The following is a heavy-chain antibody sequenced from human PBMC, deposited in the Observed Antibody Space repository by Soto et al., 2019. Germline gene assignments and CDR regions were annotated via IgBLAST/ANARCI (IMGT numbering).Heavy chain of an antibody. CDR2: ISSSSSYI. J-gene: IGHJ4*02. CDR3: ASWVEMATITY. CDR1: GFTFSSYS. D-gene: IGHD5-12*01. Sequence: PGGSLRLSCAASGFTFSSYSMNWVRQAPGKGLEWVSSISSSSSYIYYADSVKGRFTISRDNAKNSLYLQMNSLRAEDTAVYYCASWVEMATITYWGQGTLVTVPQ. V-gene: IGHV3-21*01.